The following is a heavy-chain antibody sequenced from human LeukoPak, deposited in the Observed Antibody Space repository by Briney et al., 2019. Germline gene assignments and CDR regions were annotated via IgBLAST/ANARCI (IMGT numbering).Heavy chain of an antibody. D-gene: IGHD3-22*01. V-gene: IGHV1-46*01. J-gene: IGHJ3*02. CDR1: GYTFTGYY. Sequence: ASVKVSCKASGYTFTGYYMHWVRQAPGQGLEWMGIINPSGGSTSYAQKFQGRVTMTRDTSTSTVYMELSSLRSEDTAVYYCARNYYDSSGYYPDAFDIWGQGTMVTVSS. CDR3: ARNYYDSSGYYPDAFDI. CDR2: INPSGGST.